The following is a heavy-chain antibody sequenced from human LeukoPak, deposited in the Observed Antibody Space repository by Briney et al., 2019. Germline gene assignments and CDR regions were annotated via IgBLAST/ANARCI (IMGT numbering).Heavy chain of an antibody. CDR3: ARGQSGTTTLTMTTTPTTDYWYFDV. V-gene: IGHV1-8*01. D-gene: IGHD4-11*01. Sequence: GASVKVSCKASGYSFTSYDVNWVRQATGQGLEWMGWMNPSNGNIGYAQKFQGRVTMTRNTSISTAYMELSSLRSEDTAVYYCARGQSGTTTLTMTTTPTTDYWYFDVWGRGTLVTVSS. J-gene: IGHJ2*01. CDR1: GYSFTSYD. CDR2: MNPSNGNI.